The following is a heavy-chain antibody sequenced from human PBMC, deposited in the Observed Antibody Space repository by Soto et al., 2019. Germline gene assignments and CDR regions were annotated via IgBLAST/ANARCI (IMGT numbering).Heavy chain of an antibody. Sequence: QVQLVQSGAEVKKPGASVKVSCKASGYTFPSYDSNWVRQATGQGLEWMGWMNPNSGNTGYAQKFQGRVTMNRNTSIITAYMELSSLRSEDTAVYYCAREHYGNSAWFDPWGQGTLVTVSS. CDR1: GYTFPSYD. CDR2: MNPNSGNT. CDR3: AREHYGNSAWFDP. J-gene: IGHJ5*02. D-gene: IGHD3-10*01. V-gene: IGHV1-8*01.